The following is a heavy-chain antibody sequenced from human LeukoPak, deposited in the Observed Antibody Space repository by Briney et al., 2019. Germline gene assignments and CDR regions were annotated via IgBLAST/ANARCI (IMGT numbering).Heavy chain of an antibody. D-gene: IGHD6-19*01. V-gene: IGHV1-18*01. J-gene: IGHJ4*02. Sequence: ASVKVSCKASGYTFTSYGISWVRQAPGQGLEWMGWISAYNGNTNYAQKLQGRVTMTTDTSTSTAYMELGSLRSDDTAVYYCARGNGYSSGWYFTLLGYFDYWGQGTLVTVSS. CDR1: GYTFTSYG. CDR2: ISAYNGNT. CDR3: ARGNGYSSGWYFTLLGYFDY.